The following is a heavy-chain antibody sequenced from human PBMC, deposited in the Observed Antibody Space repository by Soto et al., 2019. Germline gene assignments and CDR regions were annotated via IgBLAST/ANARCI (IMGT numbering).Heavy chain of an antibody. D-gene: IGHD3-16*02. CDR3: AKALGELSPESCDY. J-gene: IGHJ4*02. V-gene: IGHV3-30*18. CDR1: GFTFSSYA. Sequence: QVQLVESGGGVVQPGRSLRLSCAASGFTFSSYAMHWVRQAPGKGLEWVAVISYDGSDKYYADPVKGRFTISRDNSKNTLNLQMNSLRADDTAVYYCAKALGELSPESCDYWGKGTLITVSS. CDR2: ISYDGSDK.